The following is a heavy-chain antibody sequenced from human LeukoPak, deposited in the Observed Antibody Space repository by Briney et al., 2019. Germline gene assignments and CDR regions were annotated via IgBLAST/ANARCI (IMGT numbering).Heavy chain of an antibody. V-gene: IGHV4-34*01. CDR3: AGQGYGSSSITFDY. Sequence: SSETLSLTCAVYGGSFSGYYWSWIRQPPGKGLEWIGEINHSGSTNYNPSLKSRVTISVDTSKNQFSLKLSSVTAADTAVYYCAGQGYGSSSITFDYWGQGTLVTVSS. CDR2: INHSGST. CDR1: GGSFSGYY. D-gene: IGHD6-6*01. J-gene: IGHJ4*02.